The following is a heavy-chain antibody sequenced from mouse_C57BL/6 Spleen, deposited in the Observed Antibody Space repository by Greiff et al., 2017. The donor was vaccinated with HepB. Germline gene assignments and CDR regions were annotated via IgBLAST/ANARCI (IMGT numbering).Heavy chain of an antibody. J-gene: IGHJ1*03. D-gene: IGHD1-1*01. V-gene: IGHV1-55*01. Sequence: QVQLQQPGAELVKSGASVKMSCKASGYTFTSYWLTWVKQRPGQGLEWIGDIYPGSGSTNYNEKFKSKSTLTVDTSSSTAYMQLSSVTSEESAVFCDARRGLYGYWCDDVWGTGATVTVAS. CDR2: IYPGSGST. CDR1: GYTFTSYW. CDR3: ARRGLYGYWCDDV.